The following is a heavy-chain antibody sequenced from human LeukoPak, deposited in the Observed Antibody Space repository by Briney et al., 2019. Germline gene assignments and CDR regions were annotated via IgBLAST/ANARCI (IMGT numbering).Heavy chain of an antibody. CDR1: VYTFTGYY. Sequence: ASVKVSCKASVYTFTGYYMHWVRQAPGQGLEWMGRIIPILGIANYAQKFQGRVTITADRSTSTAYMELSSLRSEDTAVYYCARRLDSSGYLDAFDIWGQGTMVTVSS. V-gene: IGHV1-69*02. D-gene: IGHD3-22*01. CDR3: ARRLDSSGYLDAFDI. CDR2: IIPILGIA. J-gene: IGHJ3*02.